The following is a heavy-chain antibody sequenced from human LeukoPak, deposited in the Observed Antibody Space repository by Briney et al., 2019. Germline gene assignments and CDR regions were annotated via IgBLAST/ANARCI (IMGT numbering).Heavy chain of an antibody. CDR1: GYTFTSYG. CDR3: ARERYCSSTSCYTRFDY. D-gene: IGHD2-2*02. CDR2: ISAYNGNT. J-gene: IGHJ4*02. Sequence: ASMKVSCKASGYTFTSYGISWVRQAPGQGLEWMGWISAYNGNTNYAQKLQGRVTMTTDTSTSTAYMELRSLRSDDTAVYYCARERYCSSTSCYTRFDYWGQGTLVTVSS. V-gene: IGHV1-18*01.